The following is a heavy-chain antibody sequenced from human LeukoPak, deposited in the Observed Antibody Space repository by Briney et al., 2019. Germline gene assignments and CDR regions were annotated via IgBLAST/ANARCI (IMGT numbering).Heavy chain of an antibody. D-gene: IGHD1-26*01. CDR2: ISSGSTI. CDR1: GFTFSSYE. CDR3: ARAGVGSTLYFDY. V-gene: IGHV3-48*03. J-gene: IGHJ4*02. Sequence: PGGALGLSCAASGFTFSSYEMNWVRQAPGKGLEWVSYISSGSTIYYADSVKGRFTISRDNSKNTLYLQMNSLRAEDTAVYYCARAGVGSTLYFDYWGQGTLVTVSS.